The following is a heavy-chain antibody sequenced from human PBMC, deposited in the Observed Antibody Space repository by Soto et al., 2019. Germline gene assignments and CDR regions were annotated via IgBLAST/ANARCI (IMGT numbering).Heavy chain of an antibody. CDR1: GDSVSSSSAA. V-gene: IGHV6-1*01. CDR3: ARLFYCTNGVCYRPFDY. Sequence: SQTLSLTCAISGDSVSSSSAAWNWIRQSPSRGLEWLGRTYYRSKWYNDYAVSVKSRITINPDTSKNQFSLQLNSVTPEDTAVYYCARLFYCTNGVCYRPFDYWGQGTLVTVSS. J-gene: IGHJ4*02. D-gene: IGHD2-8*01. CDR2: TYYRSKWYN.